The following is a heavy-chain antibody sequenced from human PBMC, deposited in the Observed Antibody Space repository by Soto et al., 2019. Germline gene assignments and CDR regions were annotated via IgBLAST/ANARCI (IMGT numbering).Heavy chain of an antibody. D-gene: IGHD6-13*01. CDR3: ARDLAAVPRAFDY. J-gene: IGHJ4*02. CDR1: GGSISSYF. V-gene: IGHV4-59*01. CDR2: VYYTGTT. Sequence: QVQLQESGPGLLKPSETLSLTCTVSGGSISSYFYIWVRQPPGKGLEWIGSVYYTGTTDYNPSLKSRVTISVDTSQTQFSLNLRSVPAADTAVYSCARDLAAVPRAFDYWGRGTLVTVSS.